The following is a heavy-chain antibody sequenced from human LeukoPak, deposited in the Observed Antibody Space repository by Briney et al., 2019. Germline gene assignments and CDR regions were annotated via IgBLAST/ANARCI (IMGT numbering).Heavy chain of an antibody. D-gene: IGHD4-17*01. V-gene: IGHV3-23*01. Sequence: GGSLRLSCAASGFTFSSYAMSWVRQAPGKGLEWVSAISGSGGSTYYADSVKGRFTISRDNSKNTLDLQMNSLRVEDTAVYYCAKGFYGDYVLDYYYYMDVWGKGTTVTVSS. CDR1: GFTFSSYA. J-gene: IGHJ6*03. CDR2: ISGSGGST. CDR3: AKGFYGDYVLDYYYYMDV.